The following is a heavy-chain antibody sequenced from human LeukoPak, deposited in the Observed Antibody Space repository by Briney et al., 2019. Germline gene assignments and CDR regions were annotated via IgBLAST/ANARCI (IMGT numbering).Heavy chain of an antibody. V-gene: IGHV1-2*06. D-gene: IGHD1-14*01. CDR1: GYTFTAYY. J-gene: IGHJ3*02. Sequence: ASVKVSCKTSGYTFTAYYMHWVRQAPGQGLEWMGRINPNSGGTNYAQKFQGSVTMTRDTSISTAYMELSRLRSDDTAVYFCARDLSGISSATDAFDIWGQGTMVTVSS. CDR3: ARDLSGISSATDAFDI. CDR2: INPNSGGT.